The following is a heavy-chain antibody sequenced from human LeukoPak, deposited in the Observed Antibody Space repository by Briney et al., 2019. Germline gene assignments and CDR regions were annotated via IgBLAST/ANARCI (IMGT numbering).Heavy chain of an antibody. Sequence: SETLSLICTVSGGSIRSNSYYWGWIRRPPGKGLEWIGSIYFSGNTYYNPSLKSRVTISVDTSKNQFSLKLSSVTAADTAVYYCATGSSRYYYYMDVWGKGTTVTVSS. D-gene: IGHD3-10*01. V-gene: IGHV4-39*01. CDR3: ATGSSRYYYYMDV. CDR1: GGSIRSNSYY. CDR2: IYFSGNT. J-gene: IGHJ6*03.